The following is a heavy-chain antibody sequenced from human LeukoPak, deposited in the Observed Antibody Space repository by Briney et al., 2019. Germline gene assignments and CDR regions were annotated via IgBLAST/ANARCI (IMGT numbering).Heavy chain of an antibody. D-gene: IGHD1-26*01. J-gene: IGHJ4*02. CDR1: GGSISSYY. Sequence: SETLSLTCTVSGGSISSYYWGWIRQPSGKGLEWIGYISYSGSTNYNASLKSRDTISVDTSKNQFSLKLSSVTAADTAVYYCARDPRSGSYLDYWGQGTLVTVSS. V-gene: IGHV4-59*01. CDR2: ISYSGST. CDR3: ARDPRSGSYLDY.